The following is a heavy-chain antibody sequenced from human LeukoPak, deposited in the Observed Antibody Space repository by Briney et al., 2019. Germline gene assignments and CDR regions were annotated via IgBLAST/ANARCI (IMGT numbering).Heavy chain of an antibody. D-gene: IGHD2-15*01. CDR3: ARDHGCSGGSCLSYIDY. V-gene: IGHV7-4-1*02. J-gene: IGHJ4*02. Sequence: ASVKVSYKASGYTFTSYAMNWVRQAPGQGLEWMGWINTNTGNPTYAQGFTGRFVFSLDTSVSTAYLQISSLKAEDTAVYYCARDHGCSGGSCLSYIDYWGQGTLVTVSS. CDR1: GYTFTSYA. CDR2: INTNTGNP.